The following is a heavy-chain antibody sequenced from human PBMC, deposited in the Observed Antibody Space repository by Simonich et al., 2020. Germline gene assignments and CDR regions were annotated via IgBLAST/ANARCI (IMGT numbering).Heavy chain of an antibody. CDR1: GYSISSGYY. CDR2: IYHSGST. J-gene: IGHJ6*02. CDR3: ARVGYSNYYYYGMDV. D-gene: IGHD6-13*01. V-gene: IGHV4-38-2*01. Sequence: QVQLQESGPGLVKPSETLSLTCAVSGYSISSGYYWGWFRQPPGKGLEWIGSIYHSGSTSYTPALKSRVTISEDTSKIQFSLKLSSVTAADTAVYYCARVGYSNYYYYGMDVWGQGTTVTVSS.